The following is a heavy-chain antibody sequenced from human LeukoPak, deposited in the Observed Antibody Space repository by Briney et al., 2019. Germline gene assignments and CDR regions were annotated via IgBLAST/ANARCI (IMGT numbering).Heavy chain of an antibody. CDR2: IYSGGST. D-gene: IGHD2-15*01. CDR1: GFTVSSNY. V-gene: IGHV3-53*01. J-gene: IGHJ3*02. Sequence: GSLRLSCAASGFTVSSNYMSWVRQAPGKGLEWVSVIYSGGSTYYADSVKGRFTISRDNSKNTLYLQMNSLRAEDTAVYYCARDGYCSGGSCYYSDGGAFDIWGQGTMVTVSS. CDR3: ARDGYCSGGSCYYSDGGAFDI.